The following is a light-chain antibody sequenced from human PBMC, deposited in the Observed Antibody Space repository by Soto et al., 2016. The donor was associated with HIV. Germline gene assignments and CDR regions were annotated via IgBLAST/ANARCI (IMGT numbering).Light chain of an antibody. J-gene: IGKJ1*01. Sequence: DIQMTQSPSSLSASVGDRVTITCQASHDISNYLSWYHQKPGEAPKLLIYDASNLETGVPSRFSGSGSGTEFTLTISSLQPEDFATYYCQQLNSYPITFGQGTKVEIK. V-gene: IGKV1-33*01. CDR1: HDISNY. CDR2: DAS. CDR3: QQLNSYPIT.